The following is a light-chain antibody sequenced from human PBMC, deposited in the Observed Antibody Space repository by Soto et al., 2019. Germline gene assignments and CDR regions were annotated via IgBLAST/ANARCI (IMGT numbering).Light chain of an antibody. CDR2: PAS. V-gene: IGKV1-12*01. Sequence: DIQMTQSPSSISASVGDRVTITCRASQPISSWLAWYQQVPGQAPYLLIYPASTLQSGVPSRFSGIGSGTDFTLTINSLHPEDFATYYCQQGDNFPRAFCQGTRVEI. CDR3: QQGDNFPRA. J-gene: IGKJ1*01. CDR1: QPISSW.